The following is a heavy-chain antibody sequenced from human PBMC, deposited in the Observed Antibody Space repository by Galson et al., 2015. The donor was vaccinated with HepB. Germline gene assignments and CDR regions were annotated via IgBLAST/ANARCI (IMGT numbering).Heavy chain of an antibody. D-gene: IGHD6-19*01. CDR3: ASKGSSGWAPFDY. Sequence: SVKVSCKASRYTFTGYSMYWVRQAPGQGLEWMGRINPNTGDTHYAQKFQGRVTMTRDTSISTAYMELSRLRSDDTAVYYCASKGSSGWAPFDYWGQGTLVTVSS. J-gene: IGHJ4*01. CDR1: RYTFTGYS. V-gene: IGHV1-2*06. CDR2: INPNTGDT.